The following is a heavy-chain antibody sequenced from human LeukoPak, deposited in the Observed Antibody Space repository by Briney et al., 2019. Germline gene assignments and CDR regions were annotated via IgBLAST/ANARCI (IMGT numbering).Heavy chain of an antibody. CDR2: ISGSGRNT. D-gene: IGHD3-22*01. Sequence: GGSLGLSCAASGFAFSSYTMNWVRQAPVKGLEWVATISGSGRNTYYADSVRGRFAISRDNSKNTLYLQMTSLRAEGTAVYYCVTNYYDSSSYHPDFDYWGQGALVTVSS. J-gene: IGHJ4*02. CDR1: GFAFSSYT. CDR3: VTNYYDSSSYHPDFDY. V-gene: IGHV3-23*01.